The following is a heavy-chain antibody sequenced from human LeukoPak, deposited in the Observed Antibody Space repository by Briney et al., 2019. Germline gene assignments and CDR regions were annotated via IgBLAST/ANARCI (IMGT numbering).Heavy chain of an antibody. CDR1: GFTFSDYW. CDR3: ARVGTWELQRVFDY. V-gene: IGHV3-7*01. J-gene: IGHJ4*02. CDR2: INRGGNEV. D-gene: IGHD1-26*01. Sequence: GGSLRLSCAPSGFTFSDYWMTWVRQVPGKGLEWVTNINRGGNEVHYVDSVKGRFTISRDNAKNPLYLQLGSLRVEDTAVYYCARVGTWELQRVFDYWGQGTLVTVSS.